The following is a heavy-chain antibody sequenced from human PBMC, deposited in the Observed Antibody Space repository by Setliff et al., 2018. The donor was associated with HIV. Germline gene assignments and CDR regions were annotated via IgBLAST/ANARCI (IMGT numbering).Heavy chain of an antibody. CDR1: GYTFTSYD. J-gene: IGHJ3*02. Sequence: ASVKVSCKASGYTFTSYDINWVRRATGQGLEWMGWTNPNSGNRGYAQKFQGRVTMTRITSISTAYMELSSLRSEDTAVYYCVVPAAVGAPDAFDIWGQGTKVTVSS. CDR2: TNPNSGNR. CDR3: VVPAAVGAPDAFDI. V-gene: IGHV1-8*02. D-gene: IGHD2-15*01.